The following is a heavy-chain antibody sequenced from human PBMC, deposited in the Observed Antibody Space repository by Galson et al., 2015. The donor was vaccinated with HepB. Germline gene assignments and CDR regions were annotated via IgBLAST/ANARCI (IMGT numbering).Heavy chain of an antibody. V-gene: IGHV1-2*06. Sequence: SVKVSCKASGYTLTGYYMHWVRRAPGQGLEWMGRINPNSGGTNYAQKFQGRVTMTRDTSISTAYMELSRLRSDDTAVYYCARGVGVSSGNYYYMDVWGKGTTVTVSS. D-gene: IGHD3-22*01. CDR1: GYTLTGYY. J-gene: IGHJ6*03. CDR2: INPNSGGT. CDR3: ARGVGVSSGNYYYMDV.